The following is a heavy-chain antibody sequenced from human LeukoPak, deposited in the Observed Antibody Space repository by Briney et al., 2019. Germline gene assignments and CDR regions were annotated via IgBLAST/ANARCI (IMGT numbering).Heavy chain of an antibody. Sequence: SESLSLTCTVAVGSVSSGSDYWSWIRQPPGKGLDWIGYIYYSGSTNYNPSLKSRVTISVDTSKNQFSLKLSSVTAADTAVYYCARSTGYSYGVNFDYWGQGTLVTVSS. J-gene: IGHJ4*02. CDR3: ARSTGYSYGVNFDY. V-gene: IGHV4-61*01. CDR1: VGSVSSGSDY. D-gene: IGHD5-18*01. CDR2: IYYSGST.